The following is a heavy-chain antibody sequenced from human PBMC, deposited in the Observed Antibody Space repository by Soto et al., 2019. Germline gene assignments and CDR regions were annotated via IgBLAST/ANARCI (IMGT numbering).Heavy chain of an antibody. CDR2: IIPIFGTA. Sequence: QVQLVQSGAEVKKPGSSVKVSCKASGGTFSSYAISWVRXXXXXXXXXXGGIIPIFGTANYAQKFQGRVTITADESXXXXXXEXXXXXXXXTXXYXCARRYGDYAPPFDAFDIWGQGTMVTVSS. J-gene: IGHJ3*02. D-gene: IGHD4-17*01. V-gene: IGHV1-69*12. CDR1: GGTFSSYA. CDR3: ARRYGDYAPPFDAFDI.